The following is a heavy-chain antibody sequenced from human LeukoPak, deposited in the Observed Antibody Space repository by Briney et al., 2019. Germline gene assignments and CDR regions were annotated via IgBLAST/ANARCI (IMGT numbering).Heavy chain of an antibody. J-gene: IGHJ4*02. CDR2: IYYSGST. V-gene: IGHV4-39*01. Sequence: PSETLSLTCTVSGGSISSSSYYWGWIRQPPGKGLEWIGSIYYSGSTYYNPSLKSRVTMSVGTSKNQFSLKLSSVTAADTAVYYCARSETYGDYVFGVEGFDYWGQGTLVTVSS. D-gene: IGHD4-17*01. CDR1: GGSISSSSYY. CDR3: ARSETYGDYVFGVEGFDY.